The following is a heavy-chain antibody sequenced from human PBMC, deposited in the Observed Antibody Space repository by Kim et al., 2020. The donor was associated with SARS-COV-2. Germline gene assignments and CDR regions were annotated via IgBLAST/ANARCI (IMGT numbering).Heavy chain of an antibody. Sequence: GGSLRLSCAASGFTFSSYWMSWVRQAPGKGLEWVANIKHDGSETYYVDSVKGRFTISRDNAKNSLYLQMNSLRAEDTAVYYFACGFGSYHNFDYWGQGTLVTVSS. CDR1: GFTFSSYW. D-gene: IGHD1-26*01. V-gene: IGHV3-7*01. CDR3: ACGFGSYHNFDY. CDR2: IKHDGSET. J-gene: IGHJ4*02.